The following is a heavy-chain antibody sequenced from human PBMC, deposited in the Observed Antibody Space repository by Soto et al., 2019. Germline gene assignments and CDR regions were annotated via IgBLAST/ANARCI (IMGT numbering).Heavy chain of an antibody. J-gene: IGHJ5*02. D-gene: IGHD2-2*02. Sequence: SETLSLTCTVSGGSVSSGSYYWSWIRQPPGKGLEWIGYIYYSGSTNYNPSLKSRVTISVDTSKNQFSLKLSSVTAADTAVYYCASQVVPAAIRWGWFDPWGQGTLVTVSS. V-gene: IGHV4-61*01. CDR2: IYYSGST. CDR1: GGSVSSGSYY. CDR3: ASQVVPAAIRWGWFDP.